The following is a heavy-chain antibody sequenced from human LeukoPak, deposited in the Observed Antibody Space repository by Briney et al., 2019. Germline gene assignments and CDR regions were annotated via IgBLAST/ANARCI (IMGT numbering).Heavy chain of an antibody. J-gene: IGHJ4*02. D-gene: IGHD1-26*01. CDR3: AKDVIVGATSFDY. CDR2: ISGSGGST. V-gene: IGHV3-23*01. CDR1: GFTVSSSN. Sequence: PGGSLRLSCAASGFTVSSSNMNWVRQAPGKGLEWVSAISGSGGSTYYADSVKGRFTISRDNSKNTLYLQMNSLRAEDTAVYYCAKDVIVGATSFDYWGQGTLVTVSS.